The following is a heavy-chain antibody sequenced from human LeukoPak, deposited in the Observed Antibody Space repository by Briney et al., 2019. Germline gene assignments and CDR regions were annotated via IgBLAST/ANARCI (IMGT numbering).Heavy chain of an antibody. CDR3: VKDIQLST. D-gene: IGHD5-24*01. CDR2: IGSSGGST. V-gene: IGHV3-23*01. J-gene: IGHJ3*01. CDR1: GSNFIIAA. Sequence: PGGSLRLSCAASGSNFIIAAMTWVRQVPGKGLEWVSLIGSSGGSTYYADSVKGRFTISRDNFNHTLSLQMNSLRVEDTAIYYCVKDIQLSTWGLGTMVTVSS.